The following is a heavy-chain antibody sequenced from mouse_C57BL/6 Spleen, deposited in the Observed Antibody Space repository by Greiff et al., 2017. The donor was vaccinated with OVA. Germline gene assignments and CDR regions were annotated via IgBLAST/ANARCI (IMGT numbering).Heavy chain of an antibody. CDR2: INPDNGGT. CDR1: GYTFTDYY. D-gene: IGHD1-1*01. CDR3: ERYGTVGPYYFDY. J-gene: IGHJ2*01. Sequence: VQLQQSGPELVKPGASVKISCKASGYTFTDYYMNWVKQSPGKSLEWIGDINPDNGGTSYNQKFKGKATLTVDKSSSTDYMELRRLTSEDSADYYCERYGTVGPYYFDYWGQGTTVTVSS. V-gene: IGHV1-26*01.